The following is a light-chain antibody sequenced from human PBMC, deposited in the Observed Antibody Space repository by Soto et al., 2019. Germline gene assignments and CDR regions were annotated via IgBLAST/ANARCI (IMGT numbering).Light chain of an antibody. J-gene: IGKJ1*01. V-gene: IGKV1-5*03. CDR1: QNISNW. CDR2: KAS. CDR3: QHYDGFPWT. Sequence: DIQMTQSPSTLSASIGDRVTITCRASQNISNWLAWYQQKPGKAPKLLIYKASSLEGWVPSRFSGSASGTEFTLTISSLQPDDFATYYCQHYDGFPWTFGQGTKVEIK.